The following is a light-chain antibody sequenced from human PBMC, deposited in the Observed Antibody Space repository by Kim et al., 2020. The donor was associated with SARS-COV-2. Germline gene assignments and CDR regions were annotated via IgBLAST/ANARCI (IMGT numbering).Light chain of an antibody. V-gene: IGKV3-11*01. Sequence: SPGRTATLSFRASQGVGHQLAWYQQKPGQAPRLVIYDASDRATGIPARFSGTGSGTDFTLTISSLEPEDFAVYFCQQRHSWPVTFGQGTKVDIK. CDR2: DAS. CDR3: QQRHSWPVT. CDR1: QGVGHQ. J-gene: IGKJ1*01.